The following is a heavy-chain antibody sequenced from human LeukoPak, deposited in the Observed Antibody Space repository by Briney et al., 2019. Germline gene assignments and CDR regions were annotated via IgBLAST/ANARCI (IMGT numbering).Heavy chain of an antibody. CDR3: ARDNPGRRPLDY. J-gene: IGHJ4*02. CDR1: GYTFTGYY. CDR2: INPNSGGT. V-gene: IGHV1-2*02. Sequence: GASVKVSCKASGYTFTGYYMHWVRQAPGQGLEWMGWINPNSGGTNYAQKFQGRVTMTRDTSISTAYMELSRLRSDDTAVFYCARDNPGRRPLDYWGQGTLVTVSS. D-gene: IGHD3-10*01.